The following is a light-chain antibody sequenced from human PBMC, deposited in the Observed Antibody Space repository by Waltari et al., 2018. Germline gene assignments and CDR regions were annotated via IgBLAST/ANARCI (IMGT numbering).Light chain of an antibody. Sequence: EMVMTQSPATLSVSPGERATLSCRASQSVSSNLAWYQQKPGQAPRLLSYDAYTRATGIPARFSGSGSGTELTLTISSLQSEDFAVYYCQQYNNWPRTFGQGTKVEIK. CDR1: QSVSSN. CDR3: QQYNNWPRT. J-gene: IGKJ1*01. CDR2: DAY. V-gene: IGKV3-15*01.